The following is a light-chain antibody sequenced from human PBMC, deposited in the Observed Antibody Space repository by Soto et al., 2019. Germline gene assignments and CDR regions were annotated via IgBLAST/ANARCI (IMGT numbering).Light chain of an antibody. Sequence: EIVMTQSPATLSVSPGETATLSCRASQSVSSFLAWYQHKPGQAPRLLIYGASTRATGIPARFTGSGSGTEFTLTISSLQSEDFAVFYCQQYNNWPWTFGQGTNVEIK. V-gene: IGKV3-15*01. J-gene: IGKJ1*01. CDR1: QSVSSF. CDR3: QQYNNWPWT. CDR2: GAS.